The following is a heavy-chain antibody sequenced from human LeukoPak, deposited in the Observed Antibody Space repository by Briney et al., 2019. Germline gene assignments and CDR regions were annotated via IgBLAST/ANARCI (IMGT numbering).Heavy chain of an antibody. CDR1: GFTFSNYG. Sequence: GGSLRLSWAAPGFTFSNYGMTWVRQAPGKGLEWVAVISYDGSNKYYADSVKGRFTISRDNSKNTLYLQMNSLRAEDTAVYYCAKGASLKWRDAFDIWGQGTMVTVSS. CDR3: AKGASLKWRDAFDI. J-gene: IGHJ3*02. CDR2: ISYDGSNK. D-gene: IGHD1-26*01. V-gene: IGHV3-30*18.